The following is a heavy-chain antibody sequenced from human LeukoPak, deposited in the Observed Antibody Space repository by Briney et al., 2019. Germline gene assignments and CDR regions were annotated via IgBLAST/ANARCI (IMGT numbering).Heavy chain of an antibody. V-gene: IGHV3-23*01. CDR1: GFTFSSYA. CDR2: ISGSGIST. D-gene: IGHD3-3*01. Sequence: GGSLRLSCAASGFTFSSYAMSWVRQAPGKGLEWVSAISGSGISTYYADSVKGRFTISRDNSKNTLYLQMYSLRAEDTAVYYCAKGFNQYDFYYGMDVWGQGTTVTVSS. CDR3: AKGFNQYDFYYGMDV. J-gene: IGHJ6*02.